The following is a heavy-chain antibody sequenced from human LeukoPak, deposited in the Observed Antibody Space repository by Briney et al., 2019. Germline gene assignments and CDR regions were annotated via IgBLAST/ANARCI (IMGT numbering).Heavy chain of an antibody. CDR2: LYSGAGT. Sequence: PPETLSLTCTVSGGSISSYYWSWIRQPPGKGLEWVSILYSGAGTYYTDSVKGRFTISRDNFKNTLYLQMNSLRAEDTAVYYCAGHYDILTGARGGKAAFDIWGQGTMVTVSS. CDR1: GGSISSYY. J-gene: IGHJ3*02. V-gene: IGHV3-66*04. CDR3: AGHYDILTGARGGKAAFDI. D-gene: IGHD3-9*01.